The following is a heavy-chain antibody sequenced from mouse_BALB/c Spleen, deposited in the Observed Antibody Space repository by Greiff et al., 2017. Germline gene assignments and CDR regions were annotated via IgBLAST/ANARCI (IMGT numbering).Heavy chain of an antibody. V-gene: IGHV1S34*01. J-gene: IGHJ3*01. D-gene: IGHD1-1*01. CDR2: ISCYNGAT. CDR1: GYSFTGYY. Sequence: LVKTGASVKISCKASGYSFTGYYMHWVKQSHGKSLEWIGYISCYNGATSYNQKFKGKATFTVDTSSSTAYMQLSSLTSEDSAVYYCARSPSYYYGSKAWFAYWGQGTLVTVSA. CDR3: ARSPSYYYGSKAWFAY.